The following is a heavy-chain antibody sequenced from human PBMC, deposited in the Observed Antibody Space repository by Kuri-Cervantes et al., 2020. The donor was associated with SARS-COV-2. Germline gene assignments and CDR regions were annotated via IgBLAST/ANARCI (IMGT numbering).Heavy chain of an antibody. CDR2: IYHSGST. CDR1: GYSISSGYY. D-gene: IGHD2-2*01. CDR3: ARDGLSGYIVVVPAAFDY. V-gene: IGHV4-38-2*02. Sequence: ESLKISCAVSGYSISSGYYWGWIRQPPGKGLEWIGSIYHSGSTYYNPSLKSRVTISVDTSKNQFSLKLNSVTAADTAVYYCARDGLSGYIVVVPAAFDYWGQGTLVTVSS. J-gene: IGHJ4*02.